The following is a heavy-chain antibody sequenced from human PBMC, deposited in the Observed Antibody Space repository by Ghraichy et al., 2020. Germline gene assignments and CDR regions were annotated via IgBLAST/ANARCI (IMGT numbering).Heavy chain of an antibody. Sequence: SGPTLVKPTQTLTLTCTFSGFSLNTSGVGVGWIRQPPGKALEWLALIFWNDDKRYSPSLKGRLTITKDTSKDQVVLTMTNMDPVDTATYYCAHFLRSSWSYPITFDYWGQGTLVTVSS. D-gene: IGHD6-13*01. CDR3: AHFLRSSWSYPITFDY. V-gene: IGHV2-5*01. CDR1: GFSLNTSGVG. CDR2: IFWNDDK. J-gene: IGHJ4*02.